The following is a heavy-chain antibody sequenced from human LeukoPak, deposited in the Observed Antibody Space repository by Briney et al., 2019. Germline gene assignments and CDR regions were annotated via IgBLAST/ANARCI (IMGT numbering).Heavy chain of an antibody. CDR3: ASGGPCSSTKHYYCYMDV. V-gene: IGHV3-48*04. CDR1: GFSFSTYA. Sequence: GGSLRLSCAASGFSFSTYAMNWVRQAPGKGLEWLSYISGSSNTIYYADSVKGRFTVSRDNAKNSLHLQMNRLRTEDTAVYFCASGGPCSSTKHYYCYMDVWGKGTTVTVSS. CDR2: ISGSSNTI. D-gene: IGHD2-2*01. J-gene: IGHJ6*03.